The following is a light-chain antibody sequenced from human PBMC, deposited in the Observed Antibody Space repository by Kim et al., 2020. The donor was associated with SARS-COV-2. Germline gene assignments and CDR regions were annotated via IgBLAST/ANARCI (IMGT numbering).Light chain of an antibody. V-gene: IGKV3-20*01. J-gene: IGKJ1*01. Sequence: SPREWAPLSCRASESVFISYVAWYQQKAGQAPRVLVYGASTRATGVPDRFSGRGSGTDFTLTISRLEPEDSAVYYCQQYETSPRTFGQGTKVDIK. CDR3: QQYETSPRT. CDR2: GAS. CDR1: ESVFISY.